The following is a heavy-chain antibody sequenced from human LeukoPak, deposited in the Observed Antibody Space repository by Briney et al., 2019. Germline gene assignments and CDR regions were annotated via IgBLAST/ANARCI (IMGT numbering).Heavy chain of an antibody. Sequence: SSETLSLTCSGYGCTFNCYYWIWIRQPPGNGLEWIGEINHSGSTNYNPSLRSRITISENTSNNQFSLRLSSVTAAHTAVYYCGSHARSSSWYSGSGDFDIWGQGTMVTVSS. D-gene: IGHD6-13*01. CDR1: GCTFNCYY. CDR3: GSHARSSSWYSGSGDFDI. CDR2: INHSGST. J-gene: IGHJ3*02. V-gene: IGHV4-34*01.